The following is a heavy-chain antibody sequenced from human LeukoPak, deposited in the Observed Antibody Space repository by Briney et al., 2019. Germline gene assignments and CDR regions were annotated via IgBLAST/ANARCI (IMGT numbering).Heavy chain of an antibody. D-gene: IGHD3-3*01. CDR1: GGSFSGYY. J-gene: IGHJ6*03. V-gene: IGHV4-34*01. CDR3: ARVGRITIFGVVTSPSPYMDV. Sequence: PSETLSLTCAVYGGSFSGYYWSWIRQPPGKGLEWIGEINHSGSTNYNPSLKSRVTISVDTSKNQFSLKLSSVTAADTAVYYCARVGRITIFGVVTSPSPYMDVWGKGTTVTVSS. CDR2: INHSGST.